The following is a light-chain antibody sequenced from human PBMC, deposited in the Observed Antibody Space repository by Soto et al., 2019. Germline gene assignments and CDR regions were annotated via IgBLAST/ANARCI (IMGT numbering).Light chain of an antibody. J-gene: IGKJ2*01. CDR3: QQIYSTPSMYT. Sequence: DIQMTQSPSSLSASVGDRVTITCRASQSISSYLNWYQQKPGKAPKLLIYAASSLQSGVPSRFSGSGSGTDFTLTISSLQPEDFATYYCQQIYSTPSMYTFGQGTKREIK. V-gene: IGKV1-39*01. CDR2: AAS. CDR1: QSISSY.